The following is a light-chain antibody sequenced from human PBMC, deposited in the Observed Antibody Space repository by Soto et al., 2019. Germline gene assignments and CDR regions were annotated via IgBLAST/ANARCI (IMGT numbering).Light chain of an antibody. V-gene: IGLV3-21*02. CDR3: QVWDTISDHYV. CDR2: VDS. Sequence: SYELTQPPSVSVAPGQTARITCGGNNIESKSVHWYQQRPGQAPVLVIHVDSDRPSGIPDRFSASTSGNTAALTISRVEAGDEADYYCQVWDTISDHYVFGSGTKLTVL. J-gene: IGLJ1*01. CDR1: NIESKS.